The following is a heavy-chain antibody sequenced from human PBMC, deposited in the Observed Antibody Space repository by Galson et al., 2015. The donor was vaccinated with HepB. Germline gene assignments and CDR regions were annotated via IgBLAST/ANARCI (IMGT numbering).Heavy chain of an antibody. J-gene: IGHJ5*02. CDR2: INWHGGGP. CDR3: AREGYNYGWFDL. D-gene: IGHD5-18*01. CDR1: GFTFDDFG. V-gene: IGHV3-20*04. Sequence: SLRLSCAASGFTFDDFGFSWVRQVPGKGLEWVSHINWHGGGPIYADSVKGRFTISRDNAKNSLYLQMNRLKTEDAAFYYCAREGYNYGWFDLWGQGTLVSVPA.